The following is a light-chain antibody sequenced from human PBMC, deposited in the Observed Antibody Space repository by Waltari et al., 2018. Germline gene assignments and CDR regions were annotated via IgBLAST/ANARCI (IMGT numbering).Light chain of an antibody. CDR3: GSYTSASTPV. Sequence: QSALTQPASVSGSPGQSITLSCTGASNDVGGYNYVSWYQQHPGKAPNLMVYDVSNRPSVGSNSFSGSKSGNAAALPISGLHTEDEADYYCGSYTSASTPVFGGGTKLTVL. J-gene: IGLJ2*01. CDR1: SNDVGGYNY. V-gene: IGLV2-14*01. CDR2: DVS.